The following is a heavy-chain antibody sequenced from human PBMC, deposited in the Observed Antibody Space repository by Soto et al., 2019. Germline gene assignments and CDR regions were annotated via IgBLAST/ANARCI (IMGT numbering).Heavy chain of an antibody. CDR1: GGTCSSYA. CDR2: IIPIFGTA. V-gene: IGHV1-69*13. J-gene: IGHJ6*02. D-gene: IGHD6-6*01. CDR3: AREPYEGSSTFYYYYYGMDV. Sequence: SLKVSCKASGGTCSSYAISWVRQAPGQGLEWMGGIIPIFGTANYAQKFQGRVTITADESTSTAYMELSSLRSEDTAVYYCAREPYEGSSTFYYYYYGMDVWGQGTTVTVSS.